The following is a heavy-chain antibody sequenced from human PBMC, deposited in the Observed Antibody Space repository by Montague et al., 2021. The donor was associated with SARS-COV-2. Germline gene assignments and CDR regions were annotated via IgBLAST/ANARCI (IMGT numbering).Heavy chain of an antibody. CDR2: IFRSGDS. J-gene: IGHJ4*02. Sequence: ETLSLTCTVSGDSISNSNWWTWVRQSPGRGLEWIGEIFRSGDSNYNPSRKSRVTMSVDMSRNQFSLSLSNVTAADTAIYYCVRGGTMTVVVFDYWGQGTLVTVSS. CDR1: GDSISNSNW. CDR3: VRGGTMTVVVFDY. V-gene: IGHV4-4*02. D-gene: IGHD3-22*01.